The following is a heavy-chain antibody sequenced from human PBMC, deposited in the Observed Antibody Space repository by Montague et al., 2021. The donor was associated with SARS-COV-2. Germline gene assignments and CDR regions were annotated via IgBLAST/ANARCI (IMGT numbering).Heavy chain of an antibody. CDR1: GFSLSTRGMR. D-gene: IGHD3-22*01. V-gene: IGHV2-70*04. CDR3: ALYYYDSHAYYRKIY. Sequence: PALVKPTQTLTLTCTFSGFSLSTRGMRASWIRQPPGKALEWLARMDWDDEKFYSTSLKTRLSISKDTSKNQVVLTMTNMDRVDTGTYYCALYYYDSHAYYRKIYWGQGTLVTVSS. CDR2: MDWDDEK. J-gene: IGHJ4*02.